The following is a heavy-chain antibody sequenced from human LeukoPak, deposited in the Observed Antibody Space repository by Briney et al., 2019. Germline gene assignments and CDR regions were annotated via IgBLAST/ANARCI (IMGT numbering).Heavy chain of an antibody. CDR2: ISAYNGNT. CDR3: ARDRGKYCSGGSCYPHGY. CDR1: GYTFTSYG. J-gene: IGHJ4*02. Sequence: ASVKVSCKASGYTFTSYGISWVRQAPGQGLEWMGWISAYNGNTNYAQKLQGRVTMTTDTSTSTAYMELRSLRSDDTAVYYCARDRGKYCSGGSCYPHGYWGQGTLVTVSS. D-gene: IGHD2-15*01. V-gene: IGHV1-18*01.